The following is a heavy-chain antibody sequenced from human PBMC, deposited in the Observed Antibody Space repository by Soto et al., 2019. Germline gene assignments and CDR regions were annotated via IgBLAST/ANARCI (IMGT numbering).Heavy chain of an antibody. D-gene: IGHD4-4*01. V-gene: IGHV3-7*03. J-gene: IGHJ4*02. CDR3: AGWGGHDYKY. CDR2: IRPDGSET. CDR1: GFTFTDFY. Sequence: EVQLVQSGGGLVQPGGSLRLSCVGSGFTFTDFYMNWARQAPGKGLEWVANIRPDGSETNYVESVKGRFTTSRDNAENSLFLQMNSLRADDTAVYYCAGWGGHDYKYWGQGILVTVSS.